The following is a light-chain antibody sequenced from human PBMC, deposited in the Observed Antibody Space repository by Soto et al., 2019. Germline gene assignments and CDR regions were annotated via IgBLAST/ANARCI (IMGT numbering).Light chain of an antibody. V-gene: IGLV1-44*01. J-gene: IGLJ1*01. CDR2: TDS. CDR3: AAWDYSLSAYV. Sequence: QSVLTQPPSASGTPGQRGTISCSGSSSNIGGGSVNWYQHLPGTAPKLLIYTDSRRPSGVPDRFSGSTSGTSASLTISGPQSEDEAYYYCAAWDYSLSAYVFGTGTKVTVL. CDR1: SSNIGGGS.